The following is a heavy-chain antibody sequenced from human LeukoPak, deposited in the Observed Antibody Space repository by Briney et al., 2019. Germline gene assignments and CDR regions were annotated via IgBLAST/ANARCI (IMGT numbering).Heavy chain of an antibody. CDR1: GFTFRDYY. CDR3: AHSYYYDSSGYYYGYFQH. J-gene: IGHJ1*01. Sequence: GGSLRLSCEASGFTFRDYYMSWIRQAPGKGLEWVSAISGSGGSTYYADSVKGRFTISRDNSKNTLYLQMNSLRAEDTAVYYCAHSYYYDSSGYYYGYFQHWGQGTLVTVSS. V-gene: IGHV3-23*01. CDR2: ISGSGGST. D-gene: IGHD3-22*01.